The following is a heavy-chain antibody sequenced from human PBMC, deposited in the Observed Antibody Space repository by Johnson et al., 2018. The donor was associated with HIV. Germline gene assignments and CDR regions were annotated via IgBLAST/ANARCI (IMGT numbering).Heavy chain of an antibody. J-gene: IGHJ3*02. Sequence: MQLVESGGGLVQPGGSLRLSCAASGFTVSSNYMSWVRQAPGKGLEWVSVIYSGGSTYYADSVKGRFTISRDNSKNTLYLQMNSLRAEDTAVYYCAREWIGHSSSWFRYAFDIWGQGTMVTVSS. D-gene: IGHD6-13*01. CDR2: IYSGGST. CDR1: GFTVSSNY. CDR3: AREWIGHSSSWFRYAFDI. V-gene: IGHV3-66*01.